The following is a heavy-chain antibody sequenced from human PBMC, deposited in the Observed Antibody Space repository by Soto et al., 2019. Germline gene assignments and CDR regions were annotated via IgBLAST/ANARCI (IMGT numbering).Heavy chain of an antibody. D-gene: IGHD2-2*03. CDR2: IFYTEST. V-gene: IGHV4-59*01. CDR1: GGSISSYY. Sequence: SETLSLTCTVSGGSISSYYWIWIRQPPGKGLEWIGSIFYTESTDYNPSLKSRVTTSLDTSKNHFSLNLSSVAAADTAVYYCARVDRGAFDHWGQGTLVTVSS. CDR3: ARVDRGAFDH. J-gene: IGHJ4*02.